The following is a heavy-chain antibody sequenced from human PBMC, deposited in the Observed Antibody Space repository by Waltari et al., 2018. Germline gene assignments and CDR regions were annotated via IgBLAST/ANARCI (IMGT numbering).Heavy chain of an antibody. CDR3: ARGAQGDGYNGGIY. Sequence: QLQLQESGSGLVKPSQTLSLTCAVSGGSISSGGYSWSWIRPPPGKGLEWIGYIYHSGSTCHNPSLKSRVTISVDRSKNQFSLRLSSVTAADTAVYYWARGAQGDGYNGGIYWGQGTLVTVSS. J-gene: IGHJ4*02. V-gene: IGHV4-30-2*01. CDR1: GGSISSGGYS. D-gene: IGHD5-12*01. CDR2: IYHSGST.